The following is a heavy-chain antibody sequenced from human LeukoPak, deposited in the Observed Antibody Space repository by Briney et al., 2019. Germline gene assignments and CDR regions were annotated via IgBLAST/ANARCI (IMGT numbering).Heavy chain of an antibody. V-gene: IGHV4-4*09. CDR1: GGSISGYY. CDR3: ARLRSYYNMDV. D-gene: IGHD3-3*01. Sequence: SKTLSLTCSVPGGSISGYYWSWIRQPPGKGLEWMGYIYSSGSTNYDPSLESRLIISVDTSKNHLSLNLSSVTAADAAVYYCARLRSYYNMDVWGKGTTVTVSS. J-gene: IGHJ6*03. CDR2: IYSSGST.